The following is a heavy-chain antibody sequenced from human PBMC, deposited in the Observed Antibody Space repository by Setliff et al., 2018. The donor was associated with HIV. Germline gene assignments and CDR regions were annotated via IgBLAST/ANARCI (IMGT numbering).Heavy chain of an antibody. CDR1: GFAVESTH. CDR2: IYPVPNT. CDR3: ARPLLRTNTVYGILGNWFDS. Sequence: GGSLRLSCAVSGFAVESTHMSWVRQVPGKGLEWLSVIYPVPNTHYADSVKGRFTISRDNAKNSLYLQMNSLRAEDTAVYYCARPLLRTNTVYGILGNWFDSWGRGTLVTVSS. J-gene: IGHJ5*01. V-gene: IGHV3-53*01. D-gene: IGHD2-8*01.